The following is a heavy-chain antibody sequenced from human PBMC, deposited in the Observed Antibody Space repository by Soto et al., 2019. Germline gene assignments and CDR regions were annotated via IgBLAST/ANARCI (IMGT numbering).Heavy chain of an antibody. D-gene: IGHD4-4*01. CDR1: GYTFNTYG. CDR3: ARALYSTQLYYYYGMDV. CDR2: ISGHNDKT. Sequence: ASVKVSCKASGYTFNTYGINWVRQAPGQGRHEWMGWISGHNDKTNYEKKFQGRVTMTKDTSTNTAYMELRSLRSDDTAVYYCARALYSTQLYYYYGMDVWGQGTTVTVSS. V-gene: IGHV1-18*01. J-gene: IGHJ6*02.